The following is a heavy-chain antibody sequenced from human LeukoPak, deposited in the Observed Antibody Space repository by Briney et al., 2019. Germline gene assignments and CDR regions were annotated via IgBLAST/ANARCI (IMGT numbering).Heavy chain of an antibody. CDR2: VSGGGSEK. CDR1: GFTFDDYG. D-gene: IGHD1-1*01. Sequence: PGGSLRLSCAASGFTFDDYGMSWVRQAPGKGLEWVSTVSGGGSEKNYADSVKGRFTISRDNSRNTLYLQMNSLRDEDTAVYYCASRGTTGSWGQGTLVTVSS. CDR3: ASRGTTGS. V-gene: IGHV3-23*01. J-gene: IGHJ5*02.